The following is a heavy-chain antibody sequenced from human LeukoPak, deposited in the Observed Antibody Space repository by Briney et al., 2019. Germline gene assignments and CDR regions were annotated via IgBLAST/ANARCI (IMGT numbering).Heavy chain of an antibody. V-gene: IGHV1-2*02. Sequence: GASVKVSCKASGYTFTGYYMHWVRQAPGQGLEWMGWINPNSGGTNYAQKFQGRVTMTRDTSISTAYMELSRLRSDDTAVYYCARGQYSSSWYLAGDYYYGMDVWGQGTTVTVSS. J-gene: IGHJ6*02. CDR1: GYTFTGYY. D-gene: IGHD6-13*01. CDR3: ARGQYSSSWYLAGDYYYGMDV. CDR2: INPNSGGT.